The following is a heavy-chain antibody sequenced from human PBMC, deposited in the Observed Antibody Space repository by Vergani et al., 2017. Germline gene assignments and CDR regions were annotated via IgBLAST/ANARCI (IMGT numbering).Heavy chain of an antibody. CDR2: IWYDGSNK. CDR1: GFTFSSYG. CDR3: ARESSRGVMIDP. V-gene: IGHV3-33*01. J-gene: IGHJ5*02. Sequence: QVQLVESGGGVVQPGRSLRLSCAASGFTFSSYGMHWVRQAPGKGLEWVAVIWYDGSNKYYADSVKSRFTISRDNSKNTLYLQMNSLRAEDTAVYYCARESSRGVMIDPWGQGTLVTVSS. D-gene: IGHD3-10*01.